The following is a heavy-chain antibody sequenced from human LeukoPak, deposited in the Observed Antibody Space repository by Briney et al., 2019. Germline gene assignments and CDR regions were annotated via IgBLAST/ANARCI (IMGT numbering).Heavy chain of an antibody. D-gene: IGHD2-21*02. CDR1: GFTFSRYA. J-gene: IGHJ4*02. Sequence: PGGSLRLSCSASGFTFSRYAMHWVRQAPGKGLEYVSGINDNGGRTHYADSVKGRFTISRDNSKNTLYLQMSSLRAEDTAVYYCVKPRQGVVTALPDYWGQGTVVTVSS. CDR3: VKPRQGVVTALPDY. CDR2: INDNGGRT. V-gene: IGHV3-64D*06.